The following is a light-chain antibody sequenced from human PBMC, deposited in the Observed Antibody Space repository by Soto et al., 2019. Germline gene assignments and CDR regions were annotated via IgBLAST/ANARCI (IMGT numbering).Light chain of an antibody. Sequence: DIQMTQSPSSLSASVGDRVTITCRASQSISSYLNWYQHKPGKAPKLLIYAASRLQTGVPSRFSGSRSGTDFALTISSLQRDDFATYYCQQTDSFPRTFGQGTKVEMK. V-gene: IGKV1-39*01. J-gene: IGKJ1*01. CDR2: AAS. CDR1: QSISSY. CDR3: QQTDSFPRT.